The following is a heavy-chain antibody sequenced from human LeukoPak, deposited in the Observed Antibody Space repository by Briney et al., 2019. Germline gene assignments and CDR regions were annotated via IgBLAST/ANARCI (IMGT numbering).Heavy chain of an antibody. Sequence: GGSLRLSCVVSGFTFRSYEMNWVRQAPGRGLDWVAVISYDGSNKYYVDSVKGRFTISRDNAKNTLYLQMNSLRAEDTAVYYCARETRQIDYWGQGTLVTVSS. J-gene: IGHJ4*02. CDR2: ISYDGSNK. CDR3: ARETRQIDY. CDR1: GFTFRSYE. V-gene: IGHV3-30*03.